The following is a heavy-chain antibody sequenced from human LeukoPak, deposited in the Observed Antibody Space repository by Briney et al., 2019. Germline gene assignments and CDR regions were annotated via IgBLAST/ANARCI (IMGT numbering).Heavy chain of an antibody. CDR3: ARGGSPIVVVPAAPHGMDV. CDR2: INHSGST. Sequence: SETLSLTCAVYGGSFSGYYWSWIRQPPGKGLEWIGEINHSGSTNYNPSLKSRVTILVDTSKKQFSLKLSSVTAADTAVYYCARGGSPIVVVPAAPHGMDVWGKGTMVTVSS. V-gene: IGHV4-34*01. CDR1: GGSFSGYY. D-gene: IGHD2-2*01. J-gene: IGHJ6*04.